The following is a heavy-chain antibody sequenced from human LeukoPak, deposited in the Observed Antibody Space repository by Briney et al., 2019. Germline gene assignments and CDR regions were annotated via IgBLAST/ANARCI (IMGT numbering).Heavy chain of an antibody. CDR3: ARDLELAYYDSSGYDY. CDR1: GFSFSSYG. V-gene: IGHV3-33*01. Sequence: PGGSLRLSCEASGFSFSSYGMHWVRQAPGKGLEWVAVIWYDGSDKYYADSVKGRFSISRDNSKNTLYLQMNSLRAEDTAVYYCARDLELAYYDSSGYDYWGQGTLVIVSS. CDR2: IWYDGSDK. D-gene: IGHD3-22*01. J-gene: IGHJ4*02.